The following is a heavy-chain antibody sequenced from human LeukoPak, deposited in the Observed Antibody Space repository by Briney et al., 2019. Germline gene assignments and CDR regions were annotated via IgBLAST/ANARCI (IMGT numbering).Heavy chain of an antibody. CDR3: AKDRDTQGYGDYYYYGMDV. Sequence: PGGSLRLSCAASGFTFSSYAMSWVRQAPGKGLEWVSAISGSGGSTYYADSVKGRFTISRDNSKNTLYLQMNSLRAEDTVVYYCAKDRDTQGYGDYYYYGMDVWGQGTTVTVSS. CDR2: ISGSGGST. V-gene: IGHV3-23*01. D-gene: IGHD4-17*01. CDR1: GFTFSSYA. J-gene: IGHJ6*02.